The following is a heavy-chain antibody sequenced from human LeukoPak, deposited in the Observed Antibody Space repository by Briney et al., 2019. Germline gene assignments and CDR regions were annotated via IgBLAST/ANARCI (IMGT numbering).Heavy chain of an antibody. CDR1: GYTFTSYD. V-gene: IGHV1-8*01. D-gene: IGHD2-2*01. J-gene: IGHJ4*02. CDR2: MNPNSGNT. CDR3: ARDVSHVVVPAAEPFDY. Sequence: PWASVKVSCKASGYTFTSYDINWVRQATGQGLEWMGWMNPNSGNTGYAQKFQGRVTMTTDTSTSTAYMELRSLRSDDTAVYYCARDVSHVVVPAAEPFDYWGQGTLVTVSS.